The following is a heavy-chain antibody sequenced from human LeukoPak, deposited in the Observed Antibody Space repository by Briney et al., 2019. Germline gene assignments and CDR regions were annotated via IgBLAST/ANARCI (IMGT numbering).Heavy chain of an antibody. Sequence: SETLSLTCTVSGGSISSSKYYWGWIRQPPGKGLEWIGTIFNSGSTHYNPSLKIRVTISVDTSKNQFSLNLSSVTAADTAVYYCARHGRLRARFDPWGQGTLVTVSS. D-gene: IGHD4-17*01. CDR2: IFNSGST. V-gene: IGHV4-39*01. J-gene: IGHJ5*02. CDR3: ARHGRLRARFDP. CDR1: GGSISSSKYY.